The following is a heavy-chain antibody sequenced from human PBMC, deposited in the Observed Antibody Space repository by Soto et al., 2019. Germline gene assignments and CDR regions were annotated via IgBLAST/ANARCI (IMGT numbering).Heavy chain of an antibody. Sequence: SVNVSCNASGGTFSSYAISWVRQAPGQGLEWMGGIIPIFGTANYAQKFQGRVTITADESTSTAYMELSSLRSEDTAVYYCARSITISLVSYYYGMDVWGQGTTVTVSS. CDR3: ARSITISLVSYYYGMDV. CDR2: IIPIFGTA. CDR1: GGTFSSYA. V-gene: IGHV1-69*13. J-gene: IGHJ6*02. D-gene: IGHD3-9*01.